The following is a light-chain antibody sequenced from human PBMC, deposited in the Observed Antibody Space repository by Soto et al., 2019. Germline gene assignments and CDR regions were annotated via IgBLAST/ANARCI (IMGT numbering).Light chain of an antibody. Sequence: EIVLTQSPGTLSLSPGERATLSCRSSQSVSSSYLAWYQQKTGQAPRLLIYGASSRATGIPDRFSGSGSGTDFTLTISRLEPEDVAVYYCQQYGSSRWTLGQGTKVDIK. CDR2: GAS. V-gene: IGKV3-20*01. CDR3: QQYGSSRWT. J-gene: IGKJ1*01. CDR1: QSVSSSY.